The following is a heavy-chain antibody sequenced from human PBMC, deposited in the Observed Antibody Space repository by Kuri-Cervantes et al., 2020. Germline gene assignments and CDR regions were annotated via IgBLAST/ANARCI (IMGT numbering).Heavy chain of an antibody. V-gene: IGHV1-2*02. CDR2: INPNSGGT. CDR1: GYTFTGYY. J-gene: IGHJ6*02. CDR3: AGAVAGRLGDYYYGMDV. Sequence: GGSLRLSCKASGYTFTGYYMHWVRQAPGQGLEWMGWINPNSGGTNYAQKFQGRVTMTRDTSISTAYMELSRLRSDDTAVYYCAGAVAGRLGDYYYGMDVWGQGTTVTVSS. D-gene: IGHD6-19*01.